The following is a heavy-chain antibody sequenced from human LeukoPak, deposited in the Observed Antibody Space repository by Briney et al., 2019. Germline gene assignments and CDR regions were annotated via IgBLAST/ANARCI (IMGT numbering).Heavy chain of an antibody. J-gene: IGHJ3*02. Sequence: GGSLRLSCAASGLTFSSYAMNWVRQAPGKGLEWVAVISYDGSTKYYADSVKGRFTFSRDNSKNTVYLQMNRLRAEDTAVYYCARDLMAGSFKYDFWSGYYTGKAFDIWGQGTMVTVSS. CDR1: GLTFSSYA. CDR3: ARDLMAGSFKYDFWSGYYTGKAFDI. CDR2: ISYDGSTK. D-gene: IGHD3-3*01. V-gene: IGHV3-30*01.